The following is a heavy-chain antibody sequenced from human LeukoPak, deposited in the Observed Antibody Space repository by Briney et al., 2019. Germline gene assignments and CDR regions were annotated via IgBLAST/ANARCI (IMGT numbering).Heavy chain of an antibody. CDR2: ISWNSGSI. V-gene: IGHV3-9*01. J-gene: IGHJ3*02. CDR3: AKDSFSSATVEGGAFDI. D-gene: IGHD4-17*01. CDR1: GFTFDDYA. Sequence: GGSLRLSCAASGFTFDDYAMHWVRQAPGKGLEWVSGISWNSGSIGYADSVKGRFTISRDNAKNSLYLQMNSLRAEDTALYYCAKDSFSSATVEGGAFDIWGQGTMVTASS.